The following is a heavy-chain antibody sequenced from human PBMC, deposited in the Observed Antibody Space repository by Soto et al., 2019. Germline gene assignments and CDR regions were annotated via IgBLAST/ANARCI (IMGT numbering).Heavy chain of an antibody. D-gene: IGHD2-2*01. CDR3: DREYQMKIGQSYYYYGMDL. CDR1: GDSISYYY. CDR2: IYYSGST. J-gene: IGHJ6*02. Sequence: PSETLSLTCTVPGDSISYYYWSWIRQPPGKGLEWIGFIYYSGSTNYNPSLKSRVTISLDTSKNQFSLKLSSVTAADTAVYYCDREYQMKIGQSYYYYGMDLWGQGTTVTVSS. V-gene: IGHV4-59*01.